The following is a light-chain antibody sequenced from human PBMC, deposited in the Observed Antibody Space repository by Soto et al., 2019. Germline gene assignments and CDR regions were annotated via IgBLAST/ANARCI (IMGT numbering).Light chain of an antibody. J-gene: IGLJ2*01. V-gene: IGLV2-23*01. CDR1: SSDVGSYNL. CDR2: EGS. CDR3: XXXXXXXXXX. Sequence: QSALTQPASVSGSPGQSITISCTGTSSDVGSYNLVSWYQQHPGKAPKLMIYEGSKRPSGVSNRFSGSKSGNTASLTISGLQAEDEADYYCXXXXXXXXXXFGGXT.